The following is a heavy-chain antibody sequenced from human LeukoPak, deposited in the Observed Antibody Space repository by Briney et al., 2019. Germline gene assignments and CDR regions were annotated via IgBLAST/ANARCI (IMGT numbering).Heavy chain of an antibody. Sequence: SETLSLTCTVSGGSISSYYWSWIRQPPGKGLEWIGYIYTSGSTNYNPSLKSRVTISVDTSKNQFSLKLSSVTAADTAVHYCARGIYDFWSGPGPFDYWGQGTLVTVSS. D-gene: IGHD3-3*01. CDR1: GGSISSYY. V-gene: IGHV4-4*09. J-gene: IGHJ4*02. CDR3: ARGIYDFWSGPGPFDY. CDR2: IYTSGST.